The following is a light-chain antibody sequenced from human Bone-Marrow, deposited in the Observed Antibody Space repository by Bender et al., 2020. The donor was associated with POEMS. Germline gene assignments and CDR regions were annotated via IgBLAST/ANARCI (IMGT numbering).Light chain of an antibody. V-gene: IGLV2-23*01. J-gene: IGLJ2*01. CDR1: SSDVRSYDF. CDR2: EDN. Sequence: QTALTQPASVSGSPGQSITISCTATSSDVRSYDFVSWYQQHPGKAPKLMIYEDNKRPSGLSNRFFGSKSGNTASLTVSGLQAEDEADYYCSSYADGSNLLFGGGTKVTVL. CDR3: SSYADGSNLL.